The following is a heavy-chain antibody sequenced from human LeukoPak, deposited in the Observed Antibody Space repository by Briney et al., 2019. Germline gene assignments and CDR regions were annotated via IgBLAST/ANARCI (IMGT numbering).Heavy chain of an antibody. Sequence: PSETLSLTCTVSGGSIRSSSYYWGWIRQPPGKGLEWIGSIYYSGSTYYNPSLKSRVTIPVDTSKNQFSLKLSSVTAADTAVYYCARVSYCSTTSCPYYFDYWGQGTLVTVSS. J-gene: IGHJ4*02. D-gene: IGHD2-2*01. CDR1: GGSIRSSSYY. CDR3: ARVSYCSTTSCPYYFDY. V-gene: IGHV4-39*07. CDR2: IYYSGST.